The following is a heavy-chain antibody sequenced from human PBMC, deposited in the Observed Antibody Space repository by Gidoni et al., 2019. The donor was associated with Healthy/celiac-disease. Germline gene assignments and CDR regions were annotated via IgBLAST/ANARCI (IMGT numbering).Heavy chain of an antibody. CDR1: GVTFSSYG. CDR3: ARLDFWSGYSQEYYYYGMDV. V-gene: IGHV3-33*01. Sequence: QVQLVESGGGVVQPGRSLRLSCAASGVTFSSYGLQWVRQAPGKGLEWVAVIWYDGSNNYYADSVKGRFTISRDNSKNTLYLQMNSLRAEDTAVYYCARLDFWSGYSQEYYYYGMDVWGQGTTVTVSS. D-gene: IGHD3-3*01. J-gene: IGHJ6*02. CDR2: IWYDGSNN.